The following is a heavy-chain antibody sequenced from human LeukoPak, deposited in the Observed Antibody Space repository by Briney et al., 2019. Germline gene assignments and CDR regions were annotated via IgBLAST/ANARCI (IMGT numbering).Heavy chain of an antibody. CDR1: GYTFSNYW. V-gene: IGHV5-51*01. Sequence: GESLKISCKGSGYTFSNYWIGWVRQMPGKGLEYLGIIYPGDSDTKYSPAFEGHITISVDKSITTTYLQWSSLKASDTAMYYCARPDDNADYILSYWGQGTLVTVSS. D-gene: IGHD4-17*01. CDR3: ARPDDNADYILSY. J-gene: IGHJ1*01. CDR2: IYPGDSDT.